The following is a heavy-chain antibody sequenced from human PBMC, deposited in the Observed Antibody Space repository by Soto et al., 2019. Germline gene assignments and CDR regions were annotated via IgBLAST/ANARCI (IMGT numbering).Heavy chain of an antibody. CDR1: GFTFASYT. CDR3: AKDRYCSSTSCSSLDS. J-gene: IGHJ4*02. Sequence: LRLSWEACGFTFASYTMTWVRQAPGKGLEWVSVISGRAGNTYYADSVKGRFSISRDNSKNTLFLHMSSLRAEDTALYYCAKDRYCSSTSCSSLDSWGQGTLVTVSS. D-gene: IGHD2-2*01. CDR2: ISGRAGNT. V-gene: IGHV3-23*01.